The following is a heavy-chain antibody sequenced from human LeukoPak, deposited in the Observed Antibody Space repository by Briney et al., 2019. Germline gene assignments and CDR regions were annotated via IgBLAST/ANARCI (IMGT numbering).Heavy chain of an antibody. CDR2: INGDGSTT. CDR1: EFSFRSYW. Sequence: GGSLRLFCAASEFSFRSYWMHWVRQPPGKGLVWVSRINGDGSTTSNADSVKGRFTISRDNAKNTLYLQMNSLRAEDTAVYYCARDLGYYDSSGYTYYSYGMDVWGQGTTVTVSS. J-gene: IGHJ6*02. V-gene: IGHV3-74*01. D-gene: IGHD3-22*01. CDR3: ARDLGYYDSSGYTYYSYGMDV.